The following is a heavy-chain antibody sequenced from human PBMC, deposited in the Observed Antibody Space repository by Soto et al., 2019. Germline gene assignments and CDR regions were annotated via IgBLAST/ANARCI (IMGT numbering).Heavy chain of an antibody. J-gene: IGHJ6*02. CDR2: ISGSGGST. CDR1: GFTFSSYA. D-gene: IGHD5-18*01. CDR3: AKDVHTAMVIRPVDYYYGMDA. V-gene: IGHV3-23*01. Sequence: TGGSLRLSCAASGFTFSSYAMSWVRQAPGKGLEWVSAISGSGGSTYYADSVKDRFTISRDNSKNTLYLQMNSLRAEDTAVYYCAKDVHTAMVIRPVDYYYGMDAWGQGTTVTVSS.